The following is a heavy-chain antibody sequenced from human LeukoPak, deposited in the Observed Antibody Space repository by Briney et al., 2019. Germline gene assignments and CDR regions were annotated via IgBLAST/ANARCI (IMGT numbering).Heavy chain of an antibody. J-gene: IGHJ4*02. CDR3: ARAGFWSNYYQLYDY. CDR2: IYYSGTT. D-gene: IGHD3-3*01. Sequence: SETLSLICSVSGDSISGYYWSWIRQSPGKGLEWIGYIYYSGTTNYNPSLKSRVSISLDTSKSQFSLKLSSVTAADTAVYYCARAGFWSNYYQLYDYWGQGTLVTVSS. V-gene: IGHV4-59*01. CDR1: GDSISGYY.